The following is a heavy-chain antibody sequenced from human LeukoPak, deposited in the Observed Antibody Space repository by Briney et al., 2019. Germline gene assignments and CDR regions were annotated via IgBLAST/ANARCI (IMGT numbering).Heavy chain of an antibody. V-gene: IGHV3-7*01. Sequence: GGSLRLSCVASGFTFSSRDWMTWVRQAPGKGLEWVANIKQDGSEKNYVDSVKGRFTISRDNSMNTLNLQMSSLRPEDTAVYYCARSVAGITWFDPWGQGTLVTVSS. CDR1: GFTFSSRDW. CDR3: ARSVAGITWFDP. J-gene: IGHJ5*02. CDR2: IKQDGSEK. D-gene: IGHD6-19*01.